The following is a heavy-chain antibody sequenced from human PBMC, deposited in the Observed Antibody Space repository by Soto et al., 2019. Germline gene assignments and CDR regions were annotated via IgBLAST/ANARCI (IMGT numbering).Heavy chain of an antibody. CDR3: AKEFDTSGHYSYYYAMDV. V-gene: IGHV3-23*01. CDR2: IGGSGDKT. J-gene: IGHJ6*02. D-gene: IGHD3-22*01. Sequence: GGSLRLSWEASGFTFSTYAMNWVRQAPGKGLEWFSAIGGSGDKTYYADSVRGRFTISRDNSKNTLFLQMNSLRAEDTAVYYCAKEFDTSGHYSYYYAMDVWGHGTTVTVSS. CDR1: GFTFSTYA.